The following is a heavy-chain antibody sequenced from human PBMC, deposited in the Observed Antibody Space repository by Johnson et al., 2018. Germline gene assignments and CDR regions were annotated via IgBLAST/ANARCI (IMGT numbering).Heavy chain of an antibody. V-gene: IGHV4-59*01. CDR3: AGQTHGITIFGSPYYMDV. CDR2: IYYSGST. Sequence: QVQLQESGPGLVKPSETLSLTCTVSGGSISSYYWSWIRQPPGKGLEWIGYIYYSGSTNYNPSLKSRVTISVDTSKNQFSLKLSSVTAADTAVDYCAGQTHGITIFGSPYYMDVWGKGTTVTVSS. CDR1: GGSISSYY. J-gene: IGHJ6*03. D-gene: IGHD3-3*01.